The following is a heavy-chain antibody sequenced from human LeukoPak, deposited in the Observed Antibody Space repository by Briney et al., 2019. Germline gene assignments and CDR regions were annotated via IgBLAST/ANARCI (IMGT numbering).Heavy chain of an antibody. D-gene: IGHD3-10*01. CDR2: MNPNSGNT. CDR3: ARYGSGSYYPTGYYYYGMDV. V-gene: IGHV1-8*01. J-gene: IGHJ6*02. Sequence: AAVTVSCKASGYTFTSYDINWVGQATGQGLEWMGWMNPNSGNTGYAQKFQVRVTMARNTSLSTAYMELSSLRSEDTAVYYCARYGSGSYYPTGYYYYGMDVWGQGTTVTVSS. CDR1: GYTFTSYD.